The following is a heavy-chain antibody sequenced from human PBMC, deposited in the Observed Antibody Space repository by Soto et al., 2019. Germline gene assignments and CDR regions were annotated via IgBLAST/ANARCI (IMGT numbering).Heavy chain of an antibody. J-gene: IGHJ6*02. CDR1: GLTFSRYA. CDR3: ARSSQYSGRWDYYYYGMDV. D-gene: IGHD6-13*01. Sequence: EVQLVESGGDLVQTGGPPRLSCAASGLTFSRYAMHWVRHAPGKGLEYVSVISSNGGSTYYAKSVKGRCTITRDNSKNTLYLQMGSLRAEDMSVYYCARSSQYSGRWDYYYYGMDVWCQGTTVTVSS. CDR2: ISSNGGST. V-gene: IGHV3-64*01.